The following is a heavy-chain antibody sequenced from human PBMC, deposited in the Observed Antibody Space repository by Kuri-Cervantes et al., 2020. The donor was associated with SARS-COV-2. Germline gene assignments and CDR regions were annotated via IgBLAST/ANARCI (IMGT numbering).Heavy chain of an antibody. J-gene: IGHJ5*02. V-gene: IGHV3-53*01. D-gene: IGHD3-10*01. Sequence: GESLKISCAASGFTVSSNYMGWVRQAPGKGLEWVSLIYSGGSTYYSDSVKGRFTISRDNSKNTLYLQMNSLRAEDTAVYYCARVRGEYVPWGQGTLVTVSS. CDR3: ARVRGEYVP. CDR2: IYSGGST. CDR1: GFTVSSNY.